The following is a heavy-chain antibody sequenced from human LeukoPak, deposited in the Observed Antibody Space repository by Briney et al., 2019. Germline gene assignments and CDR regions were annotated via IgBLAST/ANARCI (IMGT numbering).Heavy chain of an antibody. CDR2: IYYSGST. D-gene: IGHD3-10*01. J-gene: IGHJ5*02. CDR1: GGSISSSSYY. CDR3: ARHYYDSGSYFSP. Sequence: SETLSLTCTVSGGSISSSSYYWGWIRQPPGKGLEWIGSIYYSGSTYYNPSLKSRVTISVDTSKSQFSLKLSSVTAADTAVYYCARHYYDSGSYFSPWGQGTLVTVSS. V-gene: IGHV4-39*01.